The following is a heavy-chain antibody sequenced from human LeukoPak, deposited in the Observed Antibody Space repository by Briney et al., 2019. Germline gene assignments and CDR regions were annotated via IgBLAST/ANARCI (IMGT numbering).Heavy chain of an antibody. Sequence: PGGSLRLSCAASGFTFSDHDMDWVRQAPGKGLEWIGRAKNKAQRYTTEYAASVSGRFTIAREDSKSTLSLQMNSLKSEDTAVYYCVRDGPSWGLLWGQGALVTVSS. D-gene: IGHD7-27*01. V-gene: IGHV3-72*01. CDR1: GFTFSDHD. J-gene: IGHJ4*02. CDR3: VRDGPSWGLL. CDR2: AKNKAQRYTT.